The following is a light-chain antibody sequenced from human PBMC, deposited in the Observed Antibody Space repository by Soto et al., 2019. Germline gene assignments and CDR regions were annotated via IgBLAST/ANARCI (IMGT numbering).Light chain of an antibody. V-gene: IGLV2-8*01. CDR3: SSFAGNNNLV. CDR1: SSDVGGYNY. Sequence: QSALTQPPSASGSPGQSVTISCTGTSSDVGGYNYVSWYQQNPGKAPKLMISEVSKRPSGVPDRFSGSKSGNTASLTVSGLQAEDEADYYCSSFAGNNNLVFGGGTKLTVL. J-gene: IGLJ2*01. CDR2: EVS.